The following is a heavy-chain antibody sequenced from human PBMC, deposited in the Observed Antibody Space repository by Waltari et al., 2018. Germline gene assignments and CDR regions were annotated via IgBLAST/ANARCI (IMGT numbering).Heavy chain of an antibody. D-gene: IGHD3-9*01. J-gene: IGHJ1*01. Sequence: QVQLVQSGAEVKKPGASVKVSCKASGYTFTSYGISWVRQAPGQGLEWMGWISGYNGNTNYAQKLQGRVTITTDTSTSTAYMELMSLRSDDTAVYYCARYDILTGYYMAAEYFQHWGQGTLVTVSS. CDR1: GYTFTSYG. V-gene: IGHV1-18*01. CDR2: ISGYNGNT. CDR3: ARYDILTGYYMAAEYFQH.